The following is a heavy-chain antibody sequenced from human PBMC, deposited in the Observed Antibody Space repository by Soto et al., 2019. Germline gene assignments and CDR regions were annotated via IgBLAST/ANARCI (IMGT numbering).Heavy chain of an antibody. CDR3: ARDVGIHDAFDI. CDR1: TDSFNDYY. Sequence: QVRLHESGPGLVKPSETLSLTCTVSTDSFNDYYWRWIRQPPGKGLEWIGSIYHTGNTNYNPSLESRVSISVDPSKIQFSLSLSSVTAADTAVYYCARDVGIHDAFDIWGQGTLVTVSS. D-gene: IGHD5-18*01. CDR2: IYHTGNT. J-gene: IGHJ3*02. V-gene: IGHV4-59*13.